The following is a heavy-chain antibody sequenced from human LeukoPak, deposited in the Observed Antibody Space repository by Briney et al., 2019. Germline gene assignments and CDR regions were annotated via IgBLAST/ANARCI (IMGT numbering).Heavy chain of an antibody. CDR3: AKAEGPLYSYGYFPIDS. CDR2: ISGDGGST. CDR1: GFTFDDYA. Sequence: PGGSLRLSCADSGFTFDDYAMHWVRQAPGKGLEWVSLISGDGGSTYYADSVKGRFTISRDNSKNSLYLQMNSLRTEDTALYYCAKAEGPLYSYGYFPIDSWGQGTLVTVSS. V-gene: IGHV3-43*02. D-gene: IGHD5-18*01. J-gene: IGHJ4*02.